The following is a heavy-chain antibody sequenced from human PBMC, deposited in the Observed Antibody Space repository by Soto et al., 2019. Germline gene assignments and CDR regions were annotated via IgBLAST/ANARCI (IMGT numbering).Heavy chain of an antibody. D-gene: IGHD3-22*01. V-gene: IGHV4-34*01. CDR2: INHSGST. CDR1: GGSFSGYY. J-gene: IGHJ6*02. Sequence: LSLTCAVYGGSFSGYYWSWIRQPPGKGLEWIGEINHSGSTNYNPSLKSRVTISVDTSRNQFSLKLSSVTAADTAVYYCARGGTRGYYDYYYYGMDVWGQGTTVTVSS. CDR3: ARGGTRGYYDYYYYGMDV.